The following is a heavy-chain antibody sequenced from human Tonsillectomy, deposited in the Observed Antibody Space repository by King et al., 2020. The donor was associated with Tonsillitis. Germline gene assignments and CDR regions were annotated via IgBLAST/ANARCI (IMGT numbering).Heavy chain of an antibody. CDR3: AREDYGDYPY. CDR1: GDSINSDIYY. D-gene: IGHD4-17*01. Sequence: PLQESGPGLVKPSQTLSLTCTVSGDSINSDIYYWNWIRQPAGKGLEWIGRINNSGSTSSNPFLKSRVTMSMDTSKNQFSLKLSSVTAADTAVYYCAREDYGDYPYWGQGTLVTVSS. V-gene: IGHV4-61*02. CDR2: INNSGST. J-gene: IGHJ4*02.